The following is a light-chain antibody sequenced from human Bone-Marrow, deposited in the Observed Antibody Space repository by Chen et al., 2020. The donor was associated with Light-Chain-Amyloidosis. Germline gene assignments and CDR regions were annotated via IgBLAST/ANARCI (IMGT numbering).Light chain of an antibody. V-gene: IGLV3-25*03. CDR3: QSADSSGTYEVI. CDR1: DLPTKY. Sequence: YDLTLPPSATVSPGLPATTTRPGDDLPTKYAYWYQQKPGQAPVLVIHRDTERPSGISERFSGSSSGTTATLTISGVQAEDEADYHCQSADSSGTYEVIFGGGTKLTVL. J-gene: IGLJ2*01. CDR2: RDT.